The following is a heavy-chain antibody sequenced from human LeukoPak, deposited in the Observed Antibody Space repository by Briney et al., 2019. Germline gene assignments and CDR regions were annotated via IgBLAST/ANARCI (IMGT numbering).Heavy chain of an antibody. J-gene: IGHJ3*02. CDR1: GFTFSSYW. CDR2: IKPDGSQI. D-gene: IGHD2-2*01. V-gene: IGHV3-7*03. Sequence: GGSLRLSCAASGFTFSSYWMTWVRQAPGKGLEWVANIKPDGSQIYYVDSVKGRFTISRDNAKNSLYLQMNSLRAEDTAVYYCAKDRVVAAGDDAFDMWGQGTMVTVSS. CDR3: AKDRVVAAGDDAFDM.